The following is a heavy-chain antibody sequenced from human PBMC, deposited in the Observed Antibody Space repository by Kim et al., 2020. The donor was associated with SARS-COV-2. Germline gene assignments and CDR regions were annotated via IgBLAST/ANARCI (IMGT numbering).Heavy chain of an antibody. CDR3: VKGSGSSSWGAWVYYYYGMDV. CDR1: GFTFSSYA. V-gene: IGHV3-64D*09. J-gene: IGHJ6*02. Sequence: GGSLRLSCSASGFTFSSYAMHWVRQAPGKGLEYVSAISSNGGSTYYADSVKGRFTISRDNSKNTLYLQMSSLRAEDTAVYYCVKGSGSSSWGAWVYYYYGMDVWGQGTTVTVSS. CDR2: ISSNGGST. D-gene: IGHD6-13*01.